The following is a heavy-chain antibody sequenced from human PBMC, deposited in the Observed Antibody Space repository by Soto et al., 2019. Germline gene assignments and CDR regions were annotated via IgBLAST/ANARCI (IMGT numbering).Heavy chain of an antibody. D-gene: IGHD2-15*01. CDR1: GGTFSSYT. J-gene: IGHJ6*02. CDR3: ARGNCSGGSCPAYYYYYGMDV. Sequence: ASVKVSCKASGGTFSSYTISWVRQAPGQGLEWMGRIIPILGIANYAQKFQGRVTITADKSTSTAYMELSSLRSEDTAVYYCARGNCSGGSCPAYYYYYGMDVWGQGTTVTVSS. CDR2: IIPILGIA. V-gene: IGHV1-69*02.